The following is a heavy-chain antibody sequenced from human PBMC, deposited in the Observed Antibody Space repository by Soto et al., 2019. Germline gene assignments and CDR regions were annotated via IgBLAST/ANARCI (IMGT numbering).Heavy chain of an antibody. CDR2: INHSGST. V-gene: IGHV4-34*01. D-gene: IGHD3-9*01. Sequence: QVQLQQWGAGLLKPSETLSLTCAVYGGSFSGYYWSWIRQPPGKGLEWIGEINHSGSTNYNPSLKSRVTISVDTSKNQFSLKLSSVTAADTAVYYCARGTPALRYFVWSGGYMDVWGKGTTVTVSS. J-gene: IGHJ6*03. CDR3: ARGTPALRYFVWSGGYMDV. CDR1: GGSFSGYY.